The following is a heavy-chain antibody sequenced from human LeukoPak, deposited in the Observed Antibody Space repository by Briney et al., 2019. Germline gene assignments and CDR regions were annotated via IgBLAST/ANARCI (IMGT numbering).Heavy chain of an antibody. CDR3: ARDRGYGGTSLYYVDY. CDR2: ICSSSSYI. V-gene: IGHV3-21*01. Sequence: GGSLRLSCAASGFTFNSYIMNWVRQAPGKGLEWVSSICSSSSYIYYADSVKGRFTISRDNAKNSLYLQMNSLRAEDTAVYYCARDRGYGGTSLYYVDYWGQGTLGTVSS. J-gene: IGHJ4*02. D-gene: IGHD4-23*01. CDR1: GFTFNSYI.